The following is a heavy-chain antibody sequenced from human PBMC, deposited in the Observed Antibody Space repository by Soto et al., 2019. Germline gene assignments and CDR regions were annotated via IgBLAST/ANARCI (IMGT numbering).Heavy chain of an antibody. CDR1: GGTFSSYA. CDR2: IIPIFGTA. CDR3: ASEGFSVYTALGRFDY. V-gene: IGHV1-69*12. Sequence: QVQLVQSGAEVKKPGSSVKVSCKASGGTFSSYAISWVRQAPGQGLEWMGGIIPIFGTANYAQKFQGRVTITADASTSTAYMELRSLRSEDTAVYYCASEGFSVYTALGRFDYWGQGTLVTVSS. J-gene: IGHJ4*02. D-gene: IGHD5-18*01.